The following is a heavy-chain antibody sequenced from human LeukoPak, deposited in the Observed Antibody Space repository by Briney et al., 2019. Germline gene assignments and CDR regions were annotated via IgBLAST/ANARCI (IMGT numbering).Heavy chain of an antibody. V-gene: IGHV3-30*03. CDR1: GFMFSNYG. D-gene: IGHD3-22*01. CDR3: ATDYYDSSGYYFDAFDI. J-gene: IGHJ3*02. Sequence: PGRPLRLSCAASGFMFSNYGMHWVRQAPGKGLEWVAVISYDGSSNYYADSVKGRFTISRDNSKNTLYLQMNSLRAEDTAVCYCATDYYDSSGYYFDAFDIWGQGTMVTVSS. CDR2: ISYDGSSN.